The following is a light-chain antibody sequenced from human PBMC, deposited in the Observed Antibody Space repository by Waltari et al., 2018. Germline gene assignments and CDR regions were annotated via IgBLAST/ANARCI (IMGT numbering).Light chain of an antibody. J-gene: IGKJ5*01. CDR1: QSISDW. Sequence: DIQMTQSPSTLSASVGDRVTITCRASQSISDWLAWYQQKPGKAPKLLIYKASSLESGVPSRFSGSGSGTEFSLTISSLQPDDVATYYCQPYNSYSIMFGQGTRLEIK. V-gene: IGKV1-5*03. CDR2: KAS. CDR3: QPYNSYSIM.